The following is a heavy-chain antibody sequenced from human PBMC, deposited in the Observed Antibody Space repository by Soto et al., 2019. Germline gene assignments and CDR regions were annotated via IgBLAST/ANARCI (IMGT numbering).Heavy chain of an antibody. D-gene: IGHD5-18*01. V-gene: IGHV4-59*01. CDR1: GGNIRSYG. CDR2: IYYSGST. J-gene: IGHJ6*02. Sequence: SETMSVTCTVSGGNIRSYGWSWIRQKTGKGLEWIGYIYYSGSTNYNPSLKSRVTISVDTSKNQFPLKLSSVTAADTAVYYCARDTAMATDTYYYYYYGMDVWGQGTTVTVSS. CDR3: ARDTAMATDTYYYYYYGMDV.